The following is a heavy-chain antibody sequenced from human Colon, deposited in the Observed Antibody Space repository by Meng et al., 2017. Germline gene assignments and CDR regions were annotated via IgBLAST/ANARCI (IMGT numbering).Heavy chain of an antibody. Sequence: QVQLQESGPGLVKPSGTLSLICAVSGGSINSSNWWLWVRQPPGKGLEWLGEIYHGGNTNYNPSLKSRVTLSLDKSKNQFSLRLTSVTAADTAMYYCSRGVVAGAMVWFDPWGPGTLVTVSS. CDR1: GGSINSSNW. D-gene: IGHD2-2*01. V-gene: IGHV4-4*02. J-gene: IGHJ5*02. CDR2: IYHGGNT. CDR3: SRGVVAGAMVWFDP.